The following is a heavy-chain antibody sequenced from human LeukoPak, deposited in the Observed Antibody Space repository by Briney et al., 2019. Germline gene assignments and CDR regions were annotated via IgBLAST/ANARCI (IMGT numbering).Heavy chain of an antibody. CDR2: ISPTGST. D-gene: IGHD3-16*01. V-gene: IGHV4-59*08. J-gene: IGHJ3*02. CDR3: ARLGQPNAFDI. CDR1: GGSISSYY. Sequence: SETLSLTCTVSGGSISSYYWSWIRQPPGKGLEYIGYISPTGSTNYNPSLKSRVTISADTSKNQFSLNLSSVTAADTAVYFCARLGQPNAFDIWGQGTMVTVSS.